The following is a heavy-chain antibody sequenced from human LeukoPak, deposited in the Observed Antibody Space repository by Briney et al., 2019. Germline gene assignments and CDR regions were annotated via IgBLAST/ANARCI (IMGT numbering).Heavy chain of an antibody. CDR3: VRHYRSPQDSRAAKPTGYYYYYMDV. Sequence: GESLKISCQGSGYTFPIYWIGWVRQTPGKGLEWMGIIYPSDSHTIYSPSFQGQVTVSADKSISIAYLQWSSLKASDTAIYYCVRHYRSPQDSRAAKPTGYYYYYMDVWGTGTTVIVSS. CDR2: IYPSDSHT. CDR1: GYTFPIYW. J-gene: IGHJ6*03. D-gene: IGHD3-16*02. V-gene: IGHV5-51*01.